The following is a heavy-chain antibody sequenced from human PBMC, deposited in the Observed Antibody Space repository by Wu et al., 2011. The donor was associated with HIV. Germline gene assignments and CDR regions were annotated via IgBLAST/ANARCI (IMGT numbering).Heavy chain of an antibody. CDR2: IYPDDSST. Sequence: LKISCKGSGYNFVQLLDRRGCARCRERLEWMGIIYPDDSSTRYSPSFQGQVTFSADKSINTAYLQWSSLKASDTAIYYCARHKPWPSYYFDFWGQGTLLTVSS. CDR1: GYNFVQLL. J-gene: IGHJ4*02. V-gene: IGHV5-51*01. D-gene: IGHD6-19*01. CDR3: ARHKPWPSYYFDF.